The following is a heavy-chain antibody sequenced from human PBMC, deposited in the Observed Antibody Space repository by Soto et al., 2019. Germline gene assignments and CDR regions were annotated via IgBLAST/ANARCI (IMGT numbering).Heavy chain of an antibody. D-gene: IGHD6-19*01. Sequence: GGSPRLSCAASGFTFDDYAMHWVRQAPGKGLEWVSGISWNSGSIGYADSVKGRFTISRDNAKNSLYMQMNSLRDEDTALYYCAKDASGYSSGWYGSAFDLWGQGTMVTFS. CDR3: AKDASGYSSGWYGSAFDL. J-gene: IGHJ3*01. CDR2: ISWNSGSI. V-gene: IGHV3-9*01. CDR1: GFTFDDYA.